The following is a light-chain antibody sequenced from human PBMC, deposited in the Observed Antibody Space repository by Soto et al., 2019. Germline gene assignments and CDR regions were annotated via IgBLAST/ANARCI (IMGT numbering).Light chain of an antibody. CDR3: QQYHTYSWT. CDR2: GAS. V-gene: IGKV3-20*01. J-gene: IGKJ1*01. Sequence: EIVLTQSPGTLSLSPGERATLSCRASQSVSNNYLAWYQQKPGQAPRLLIYGASNRATGIPARFSGSGSGTEFTLTISSLQPDDFATYYCQQYHTYSWTFGQGTKVDIK. CDR1: QSVSNNY.